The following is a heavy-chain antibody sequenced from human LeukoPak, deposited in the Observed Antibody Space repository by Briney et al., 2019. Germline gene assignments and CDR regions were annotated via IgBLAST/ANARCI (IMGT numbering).Heavy chain of an antibody. Sequence: PGGSLRLSCAASGFTFSSYAMHWVRQAPGKGLEYVSAISSNGGSTYYANSVKGRFTISRDNSKNTLYLQMGSLRAEDMAVYYCARGSGGGGGRYFDWLFWRDYGMDVWGQGTTVTVSS. D-gene: IGHD3-9*01. J-gene: IGHJ6*02. V-gene: IGHV3-64*01. CDR1: GFTFSSYA. CDR3: ARGSGGGGGRYFDWLFWRDYGMDV. CDR2: ISSNGGST.